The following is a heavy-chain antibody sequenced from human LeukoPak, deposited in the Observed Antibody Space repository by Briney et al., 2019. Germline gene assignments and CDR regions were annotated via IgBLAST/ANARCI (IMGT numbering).Heavy chain of an antibody. CDR1: GFTFSSYG. V-gene: IGHV3-33*08. Sequence: PGGSLRLSCAASGFTFSSYGMHWVRQAPGKGLEWVASIDDTGTHYAASVKGRFDISRDISKNTVSLHLNNVRADDTGLYFCARESGSLTKVTYYGLDIWGPGTTVAVTS. CDR2: IDDTGT. CDR3: ARESGSLTKVTYYGLDI. D-gene: IGHD3-3*01. J-gene: IGHJ6*02.